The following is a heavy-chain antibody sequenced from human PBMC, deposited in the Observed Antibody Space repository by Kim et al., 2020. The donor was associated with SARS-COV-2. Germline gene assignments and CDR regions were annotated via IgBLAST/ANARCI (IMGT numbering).Heavy chain of an antibody. D-gene: IGHD1-26*01. CDR2: IYYSGST. CDR3: ARGVGGEGVYTYYYYGMDV. J-gene: IGHJ6*02. Sequence: SETLSLTCTVSGGSISSGGYYWSWIRQHPGKGLEWIGYIYYSGSTYYNPSLKSRVTISVDTSKNQFSLKLSSVTAADTAVYYCARGVGGEGVYTYYYYGMDVWGQGTTVTVSS. CDR1: GGSISSGGYY. V-gene: IGHV4-31*03.